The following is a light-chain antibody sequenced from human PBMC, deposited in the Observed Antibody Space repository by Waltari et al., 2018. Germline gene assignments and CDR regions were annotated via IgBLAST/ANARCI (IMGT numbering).Light chain of an antibody. Sequence: EIVMTQSPATLSVSPGERATLPCRASQSISSNLAWYQQKPGQPPRLLIYSVSTRATGIPARFSGSGSGTEFTLTISSLQSEDFAVYYCQQYDNWPPWTFGQGTKVELE. J-gene: IGKJ1*01. CDR3: QQYDNWPPWT. V-gene: IGKV3-15*01. CDR1: QSISSN. CDR2: SVS.